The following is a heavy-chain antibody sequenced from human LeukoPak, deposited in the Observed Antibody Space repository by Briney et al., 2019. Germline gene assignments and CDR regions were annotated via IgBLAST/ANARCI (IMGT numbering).Heavy chain of an antibody. V-gene: IGHV3-30*18. CDR1: GFTVSSNY. CDR3: ANTVTTSNYFDY. D-gene: IGHD4-17*01. J-gene: IGHJ4*02. CDR2: ISYDGSNK. Sequence: GGSLRLSCAASGFTVSSNYMSWVRQAPGKGLEWVAVISYDGSNKYYADSVKGRFTISRDNSKNTLYLQMNSLRAEDTAVYYCANTVTTSNYFDYWGQRTLVTVSS.